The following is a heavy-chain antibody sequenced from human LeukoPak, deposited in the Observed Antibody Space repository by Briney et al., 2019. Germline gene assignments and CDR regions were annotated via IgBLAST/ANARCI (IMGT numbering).Heavy chain of an antibody. J-gene: IGHJ6*02. CDR1: GFTFSSYA. D-gene: IGHD6-13*01. CDR3: ARWGFIAAAGTTYYYYGMDV. V-gene: IGHV3-30*04. Sequence: GGSLRLSCAASGFTFSSYAMHRVRQAPGKGLEWVAVISYDGSNKYYADSVKGRFTISRDNSKNTLYLQMNSLRAEDTAVYYCARWGFIAAAGTTYYYYGMDVWGQGTTVTVSS. CDR2: ISYDGSNK.